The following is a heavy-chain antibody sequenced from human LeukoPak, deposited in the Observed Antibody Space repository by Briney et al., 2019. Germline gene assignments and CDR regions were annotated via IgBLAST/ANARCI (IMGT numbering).Heavy chain of an antibody. CDR3: ARETDFWSGYSFDY. V-gene: IGHV4-59*01. CDR2: IYYSGST. Sequence: SETLSLTCTVSGGSISDYYWSWIRQPPGKGLEWIGYIYYSGSTTYNPSLKSRVTISVDTSKNQFSLRLNSVTAADTAVYYCARETDFWSGYSFDYWGQGTLVTVSS. J-gene: IGHJ4*02. CDR1: GGSISDYY. D-gene: IGHD3-3*01.